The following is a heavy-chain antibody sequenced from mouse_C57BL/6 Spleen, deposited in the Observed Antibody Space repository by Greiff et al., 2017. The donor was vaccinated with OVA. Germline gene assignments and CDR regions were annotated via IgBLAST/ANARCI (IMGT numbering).Heavy chain of an antibody. V-gene: IGHV1-82*01. CDR1: GYAFSSSW. D-gene: IGHD5-2*01. J-gene: IGHJ4*01. CDR3: ARRGIRAMDY. Sequence: VQLVESGPELVKPGASVKISCKASGYAFSSSWMNWVKQRPGKGLEWIGRIYPGDGDTNYNGKFKGKATLTADKSSSTAYMQLSSLTSEDSAVYFCARRGIRAMDYWGQGTSVTVSS. CDR2: IYPGDGDT.